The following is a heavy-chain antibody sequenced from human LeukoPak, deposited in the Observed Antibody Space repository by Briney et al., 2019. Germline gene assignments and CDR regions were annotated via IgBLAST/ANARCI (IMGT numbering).Heavy chain of an antibody. V-gene: IGHV4-61*05. J-gene: IGHJ4*02. CDR1: GGSISTSNYY. CDR3: ARGYSGCDVD. D-gene: IGHD5-12*01. Sequence: SETLSLTCTVSGGSISTSNYYWGWIRQPPGKGLEWIGYIYYSGSTNYNPSLKSRVHISVDTSKNQFSLKLSSVTAADTAVYYCARGYSGCDVDWGQGTLVTVSS. CDR2: IYYSGST.